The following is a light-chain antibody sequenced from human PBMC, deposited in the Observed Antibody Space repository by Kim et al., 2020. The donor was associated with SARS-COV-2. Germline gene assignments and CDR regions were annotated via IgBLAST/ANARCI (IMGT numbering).Light chain of an antibody. CDR1: QSVSSSY. V-gene: IGKV3-20*01. CDR2: GAS. Sequence: EIVLTQSPGTLSLSPGERATLSCRASQSVSSSYLGWYQQKPGQTPRLLIYGASSRANGIPDRFSGSGSGTDFTLTISRLEPEDFAVYYCQQYCRSPYTFGQGTKLEI. J-gene: IGKJ2*01. CDR3: QQYCRSPYT.